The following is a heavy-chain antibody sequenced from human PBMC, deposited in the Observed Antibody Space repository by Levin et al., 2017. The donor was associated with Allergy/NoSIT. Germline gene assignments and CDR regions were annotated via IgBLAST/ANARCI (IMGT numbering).Heavy chain of an antibody. CDR1: GYSFTKYW. J-gene: IGHJ6*03. V-gene: IGHV5-51*01. D-gene: IGHD6-6*01. CDR3: ARHERTRSSTGGYYYYMDV. Sequence: GGSLRLSCKGSGYSFTKYWIGWVRQTPEKGLEWMGIIYPDDSDIRYSPSFEGQVTISADKSISTAYLQWSSLRASDTAMYYCARHERTRSSTGGYYYYMDVWGKGTTVTVSS. CDR2: IYPDDSDI.